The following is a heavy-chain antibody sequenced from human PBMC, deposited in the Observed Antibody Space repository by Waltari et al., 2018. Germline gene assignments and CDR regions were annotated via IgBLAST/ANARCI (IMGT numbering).Heavy chain of an antibody. J-gene: IGHJ4*02. CDR1: GYSFTSYW. Sequence: EVQLVQSGAEVKKPGESLKISCKGSGYSFTSYWIGWVRQMPGKGLEWMGIIYPGDADTRYSPSFQGQVTIAADKSISTAYLQWSSLKASDTAMYYCARGGYDFWSGYYNHYFDYWGQGTLVTVSS. V-gene: IGHV5-51*01. CDR3: ARGGYDFWSGYYNHYFDY. D-gene: IGHD3-3*01. CDR2: IYPGDADT.